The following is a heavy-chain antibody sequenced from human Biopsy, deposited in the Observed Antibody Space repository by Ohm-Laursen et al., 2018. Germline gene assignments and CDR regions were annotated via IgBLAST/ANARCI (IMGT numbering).Heavy chain of an antibody. J-gene: IGHJ3*02. CDR3: ARDPGYDFWSGSDPFDI. V-gene: IGHV1-18*04. CDR1: GYTFTAYG. D-gene: IGHD3-3*01. Sequence: ATVKISCKTSGYTFTAYGISWVRQAPGQGLEWMGWISTYNDDTNIAQKFQGRVSMTTDTSTRTAYMELRSLRSGDTAIYFCARDPGYDFWSGSDPFDIWGQGTLVTVSS. CDR2: ISTYNDDT.